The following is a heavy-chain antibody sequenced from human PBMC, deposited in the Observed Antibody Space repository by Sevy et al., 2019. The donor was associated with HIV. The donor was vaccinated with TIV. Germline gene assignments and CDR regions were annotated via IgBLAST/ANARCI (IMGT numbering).Heavy chain of an antibody. CDR3: AREAEWLVGGRYFDY. V-gene: IGHV4-4*07. J-gene: IGHJ4*02. CDR1: DGSISSYY. Sequence: SETLSLTCTVSDGSISSYYWSWIRQPAGKGLEWIGRIYTSGSTNYNPSLKSRVTMSVDTSKNQFSLKLSSVTAADTAVYYCAREAEWLVGGRYFDYWGQGTLVTVSS. CDR2: IYTSGST. D-gene: IGHD6-19*01.